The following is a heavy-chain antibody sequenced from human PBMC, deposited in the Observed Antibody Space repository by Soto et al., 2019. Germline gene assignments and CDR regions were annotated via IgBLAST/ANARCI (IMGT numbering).Heavy chain of an antibody. J-gene: IGHJ6*02. D-gene: IGHD3-3*01. CDR2: ISWDGGST. CDR3: AKDQAGPGGTYYDFWSGYYTRIDGMDV. CDR1: GFTFDDYT. V-gene: IGHV3-43*01. Sequence: GGPRLSCAASGFTFDDYTMHWVRQAPGKGLEWVSLISWDGGSTYYADSVKGRFTISRDNSKNSLYLQMNSLRTEDTALYYCAKDQAGPGGTYYDFWSGYYTRIDGMDVWGQGTTVTVSS.